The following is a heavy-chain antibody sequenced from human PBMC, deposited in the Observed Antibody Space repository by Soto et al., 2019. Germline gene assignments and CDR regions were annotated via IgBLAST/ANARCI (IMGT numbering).Heavy chain of an antibody. CDR2: VIPVFGSA. Sequence: SVKVSCKASGGSFSSYAISWVRQAPGQGLEWMGGVIPVFGSANCAQKFQGRITITADESTSTAYMELSSLRSEDTAVYYCSGAESPDTAYFSLYWGQGTPVTVSS. D-gene: IGHD1-26*01. CDR3: SGAESPDTAYFSLY. CDR1: GGSFSSYA. V-gene: IGHV1-69*13. J-gene: IGHJ4*02.